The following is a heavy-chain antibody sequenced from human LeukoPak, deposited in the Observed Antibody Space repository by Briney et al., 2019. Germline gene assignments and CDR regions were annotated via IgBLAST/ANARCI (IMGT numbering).Heavy chain of an antibody. Sequence: SVKVSCKASGGTFSSYAISWVRQAPGQGLEWMGGIIPIFGTANYAQKFQGRVTITTDESTSTAYMELSSLRAEDTALYYCIGYGGYSFWGQGTLVTVSS. CDR2: IIPIFGTA. J-gene: IGHJ4*02. CDR3: IGYGGYSF. CDR1: GGTFSSYA. V-gene: IGHV1-69*05. D-gene: IGHD4-23*01.